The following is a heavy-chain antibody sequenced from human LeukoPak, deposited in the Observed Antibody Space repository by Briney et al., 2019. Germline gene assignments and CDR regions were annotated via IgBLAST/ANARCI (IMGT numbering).Heavy chain of an antibody. D-gene: IGHD3-22*01. Sequence: PSETLSLTCTVSGGSISSYYWSWIRQPPGKGLEWIGYIYYSGSTNYNPSLKSRVTISVDTSKNQFSLRLTSLTAADTAVYYCARGAGNYYDSSGYYFLDYWGQGTLVTVSS. CDR2: IYYSGST. J-gene: IGHJ4*02. V-gene: IGHV4-59*01. CDR1: GGSISSYY. CDR3: ARGAGNYYDSSGYYFLDY.